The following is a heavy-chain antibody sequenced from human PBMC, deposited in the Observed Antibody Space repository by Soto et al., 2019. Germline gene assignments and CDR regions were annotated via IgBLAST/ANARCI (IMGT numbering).Heavy chain of an antibody. CDR3: XXXXXXXXSSSCHGHXAMDV. CDR2: IYYSGTT. Sequence: QLQLQESGPGLVKPSETLSLTCTVSSASISSXSXXWGWIRQPPGKGLEWIGSIYYSGTTYYNPSLNSRVTVSVDTSXXXFXXXXXXXXXXXXXXXXXXXXXXXXXSSSCHGHXAMDVWGQGTTVTVSS. V-gene: IGHV4-39*01. CDR1: SASISSXSXX. J-gene: IGHJ6*02. D-gene: IGHD2-2*01.